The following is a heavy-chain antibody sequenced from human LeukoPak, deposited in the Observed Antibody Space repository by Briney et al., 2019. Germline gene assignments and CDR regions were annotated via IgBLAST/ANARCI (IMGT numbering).Heavy chain of an antibody. J-gene: IGHJ6*03. Sequence: GGSLRLSCAASGLTISSYAMSWVRQAPGKGLEWVSAISGSGGSTYYADSVKGRFTISRDNSKNTLYLQMNSLRAEDTAVYYCAKGIVGARGYYYYYYMDVWGKGTTVTVSS. CDR2: ISGSGGST. D-gene: IGHD1-26*01. CDR1: GLTISSYA. CDR3: AKGIVGARGYYYYYYMDV. V-gene: IGHV3-23*01.